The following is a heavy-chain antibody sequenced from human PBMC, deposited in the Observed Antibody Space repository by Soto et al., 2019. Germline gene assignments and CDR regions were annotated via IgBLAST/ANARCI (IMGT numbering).Heavy chain of an antibody. CDR3: ARDGKGTNRRGVNEPLGY. J-gene: IGHJ4*02. CDR1: GGTFSSYA. Sequence: QVQLVQSGAEVKKPGSSVKVSCKASGGTFSSYAISWVRQAPGQGLEWMGGIIPIFGTANYAQKFQGRVTITADEXTXTXXMELSSLRSEDTAVYYCARDGKGTNRRGVNEPLGYWGQGTLVTVSS. V-gene: IGHV1-69*12. CDR2: IIPIFGTA. D-gene: IGHD3-10*01.